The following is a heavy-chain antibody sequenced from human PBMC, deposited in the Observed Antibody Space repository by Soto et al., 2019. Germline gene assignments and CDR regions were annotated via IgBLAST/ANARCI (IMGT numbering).Heavy chain of an antibody. CDR3: ARSLTVTRFDQ. CDR1: GGSMSNNY. D-gene: IGHD4-17*01. Sequence: QVHLQESGPGLVKPSETLSLFCNVSGGSMSNNYWSWIRQAPGKGLEWIGYVFYTGSTNYIPSLKSRVSISVDTSKKHFSLRLNSVTAADTAVYYCARSLTVTRFDQWGQGTRVTVS. V-gene: IGHV4-59*01. J-gene: IGHJ4*02. CDR2: VFYTGST.